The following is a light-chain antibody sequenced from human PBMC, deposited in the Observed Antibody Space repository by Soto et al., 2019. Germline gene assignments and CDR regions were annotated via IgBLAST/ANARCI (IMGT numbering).Light chain of an antibody. J-gene: IGKJ4*01. CDR2: KAS. CDR3: QQYDSYSLT. V-gene: IGKV1-5*03. CDR1: QSISSW. Sequence: DIRMTQSPSTLSASVGDRVTITCRASQSISSWLAWYQQKPGKAPKLLIYKASSLDRGVPSRFSGSGSGTVFPLTISRQQPDDFATFYYQQYDSYSLTFGGGTKVEIK.